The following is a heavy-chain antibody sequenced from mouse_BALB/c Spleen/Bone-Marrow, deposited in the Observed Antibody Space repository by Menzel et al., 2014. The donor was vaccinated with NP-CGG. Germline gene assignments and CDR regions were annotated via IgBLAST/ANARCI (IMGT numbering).Heavy chain of an antibody. Sequence: VQLQQPGAELVKPGASVKLSCTASGYTFTSYWMHWVKQRPGQGLEWIGEINPSNGRTNYNEKFKSKATLTVDTSSSTAYMQLNILTAEDSAVDYCARGGRYSERAWFAYWGQGTLVTVSA. CDR3: ARGGRYSERAWFAY. D-gene: IGHD2-14*01. J-gene: IGHJ3*01. CDR2: INPSNGRT. CDR1: GYTFTSYW. V-gene: IGHV1S81*02.